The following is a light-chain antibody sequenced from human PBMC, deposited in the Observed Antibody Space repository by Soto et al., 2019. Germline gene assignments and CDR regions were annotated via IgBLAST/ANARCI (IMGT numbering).Light chain of an antibody. Sequence: DIQMTQSPSSLSASVGDRVAITCRASQSISSYLNWYQQKPGKAPKLLIYAASSLQSGVPSRFSGSGSGTEFTLTIRSLQSEDFAVYYCQHYNNWPPWTFGQGTKVDIK. J-gene: IGKJ1*01. V-gene: IGKV1-39*01. CDR3: QHYNNWPPWT. CDR1: QSISSY. CDR2: AAS.